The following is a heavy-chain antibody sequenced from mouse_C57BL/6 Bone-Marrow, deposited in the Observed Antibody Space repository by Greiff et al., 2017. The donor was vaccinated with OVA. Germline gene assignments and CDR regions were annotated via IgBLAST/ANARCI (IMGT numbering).Heavy chain of an antibody. CDR3: ARDAFYYYAWFAY. V-gene: IGHV7-1*01. CDR2: RRNKANDYTT. J-gene: IGHJ3*01. CDR1: GFTFSDFY. Sequence: EVKVVESGGGLVQSGRSLRLSCATSGFTFSDFYMEWVRQAPGKGLEWIAARRNKANDYTTEYSASVKGRFIVSRDTSQSILYLQMNALRAEDTAIYYCARDAFYYYAWFAYWGQGTLVTVSA. D-gene: IGHD1-1*01.